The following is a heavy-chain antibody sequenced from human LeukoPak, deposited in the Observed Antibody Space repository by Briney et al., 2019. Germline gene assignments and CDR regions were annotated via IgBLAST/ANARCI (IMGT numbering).Heavy chain of an antibody. D-gene: IGHD3-3*01. CDR2: ISGSGGST. Sequence: GGSLRLSCAASGFTFSSYAMSWVRQAPGKGLEWVSAISGSGGSTYYADSVKGRFTISRDNSKNTLYLQMNSLRAEDTAVYYCAKIHSNFVYYDFWSGYYITGVFDYWGQGTLVTVSS. J-gene: IGHJ4*02. V-gene: IGHV3-23*01. CDR1: GFTFSSYA. CDR3: AKIHSNFVYYDFWSGYYITGVFDY.